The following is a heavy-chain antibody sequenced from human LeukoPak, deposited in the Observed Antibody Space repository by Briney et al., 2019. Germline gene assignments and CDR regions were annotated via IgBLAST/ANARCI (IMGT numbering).Heavy chain of an antibody. CDR1: GYTFTSYD. CDR3: ARNEPKEYSSSSDY. J-gene: IGHJ4*02. D-gene: IGHD6-6*01. V-gene: IGHV1-2*02. CDR2: INPNSGGT. Sequence: GASVKVSCKASGYTFTSYDINWVRQATGQGLEWMGWINPNSGGTNYAQKFQGRVTMTRDTSISTAYMELSRLRSDDTAVYYCARNEPKEYSSSSDYWGQGTLVTVSS.